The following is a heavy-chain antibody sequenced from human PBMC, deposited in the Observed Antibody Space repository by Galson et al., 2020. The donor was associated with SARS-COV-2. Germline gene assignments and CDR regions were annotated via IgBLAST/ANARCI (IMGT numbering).Heavy chain of an antibody. CDR1: GFTFSDYY. CDR3: ARDTLVVPAAMQADYYYYYGMDV. J-gene: IGHJ6*02. Sequence: TGGSLRLSCAASGFTFSDYYMSWIRQAPGKGLEWVSYISSSGSTIYYADSVKGRFTISRDNAKNSLYLQMNSLRAEDTAVYYCARDTLVVPAAMQADYYYYYGMDVWGQGTTVTVSS. CDR2: ISSSGSTI. V-gene: IGHV3-11*01. D-gene: IGHD2-2*01.